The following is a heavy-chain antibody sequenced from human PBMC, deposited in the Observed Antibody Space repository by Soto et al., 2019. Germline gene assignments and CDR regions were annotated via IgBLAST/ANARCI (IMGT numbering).Heavy chain of an antibody. CDR1: GDSITSSKHY. CDR3: ARLGGFYQSLDS. CDR2: IYLTGFT. V-gene: IGHV4-30-4*08. J-gene: IGHJ5*01. Sequence: SETLSLTCTVSGDSITSSKHYWSWIRQHPGKGLEWIGYIYLTGFTYSTPSLKSRVNMSLDTSKNQFSLNLTSVTTADTAVYYCARLGGFYQSLDSWGQGTLVTVSS. D-gene: IGHD3-22*01.